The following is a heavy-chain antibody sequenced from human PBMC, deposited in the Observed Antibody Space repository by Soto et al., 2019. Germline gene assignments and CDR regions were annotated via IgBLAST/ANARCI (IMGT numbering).Heavy chain of an antibody. J-gene: IGHJ6*02. CDR2: IIPIFGTA. CDR1: GGTFSSYA. V-gene: IGHV1-69*01. D-gene: IGHD2-8*01. Sequence: QVQLVQSGAEVKKPGSSVKVSCKASGGTFSSYAISWVRQAPGQGLEWMGGIIPIFGTANYAQKFQGRVTITADESTSTAYMELSSLRSEDTAVYYCARDRDCTNGVCYNYYGMDVWGQGITVTVSS. CDR3: ARDRDCTNGVCYNYYGMDV.